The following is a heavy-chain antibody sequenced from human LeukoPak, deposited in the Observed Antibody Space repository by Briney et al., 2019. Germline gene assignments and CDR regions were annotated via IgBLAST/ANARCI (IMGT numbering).Heavy chain of an antibody. D-gene: IGHD4-11*01. CDR3: ARVASAVTTSYMDV. CDR1: GGSFSSYY. J-gene: IGHJ6*03. CDR2: INHSGSS. V-gene: IGHV4-34*01. Sequence: SETLSLTCAVYGGSFSSYYLSWICQPPGKGLEWIGEINHSGSSNYDPSLKSRVTISVDTSKNQFSLKLSSVTAAEMAVYYCARVASAVTTSYMDVWGKGTTVTVSS.